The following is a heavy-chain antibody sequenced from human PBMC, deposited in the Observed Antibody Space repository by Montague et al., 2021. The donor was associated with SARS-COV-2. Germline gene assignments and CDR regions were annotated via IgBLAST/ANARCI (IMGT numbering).Heavy chain of an antibody. CDR1: GGSFSGYY. J-gene: IGHJ4*02. D-gene: IGHD3-22*01. Sequence: SETLSLTCAVYGGSFSGYYWSWIRQPPGKGLEWIGEINHSGSTKYNPSLKSRVTISVDTSKNQFSLKLSSVTAADTAVYYCARATKSVFTYDYDSGGYASDYWGQGTLVTVSS. CDR3: ARATKSVFTYDYDSGGYASDY. CDR2: INHSGST. V-gene: IGHV4-34*01.